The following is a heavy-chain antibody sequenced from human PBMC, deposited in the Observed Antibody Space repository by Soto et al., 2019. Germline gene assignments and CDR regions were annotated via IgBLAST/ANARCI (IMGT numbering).Heavy chain of an antibody. CDR1: GGTCSSYA. J-gene: IGHJ4*02. CDR3: ASPEGCSGGSCSYYFDY. Sequence: ASVKVSFKASGGTCSSYAISWVRQAPGQGLEWRGGIIPIFGTANYAQKFQGRVTITADESTSTAYMELSSLRSEDTAVYYCASPEGCSGGSCSYYFDYWGQGTLVTVSS. V-gene: IGHV1-69*13. CDR2: IIPIFGTA. D-gene: IGHD2-15*01.